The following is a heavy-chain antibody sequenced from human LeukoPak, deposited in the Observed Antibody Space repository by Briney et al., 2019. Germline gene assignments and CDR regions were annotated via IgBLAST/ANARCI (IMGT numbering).Heavy chain of an antibody. D-gene: IGHD6-13*01. CDR2: IWYDGTNK. V-gene: IGHV3-33*01. CDR1: GFTFSSYG. J-gene: IGHJ4*02. Sequence: PGGSLRLSCAASGFTFSSYGMHWVRQAPGKGLEWVAVIWYDGTNKYYADSVKGRFTISRDNSKNTLYLQMDSLSAEDTAVYYCARDRSSTAAPSLSYWGQGTLVTVPS. CDR3: ARDRSSTAAPSLSY.